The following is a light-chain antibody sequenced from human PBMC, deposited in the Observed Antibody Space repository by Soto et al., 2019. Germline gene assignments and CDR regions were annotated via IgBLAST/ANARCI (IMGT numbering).Light chain of an antibody. CDR3: AAWDDSLNGPL. V-gene: IGLV1-44*01. CDR1: SSNIGSNT. Sequence: QSVLTQPPSASGTPGQRVTISCSGSSSNIGSNTVNWYQQLPGTAPTLLIHSNNQRPSGVPDRFSGSKSGTSASLAVNGLQSGDEADYYCAAWDDSLNGPLFGGGTKLTVL. CDR2: SNN. J-gene: IGLJ3*02.